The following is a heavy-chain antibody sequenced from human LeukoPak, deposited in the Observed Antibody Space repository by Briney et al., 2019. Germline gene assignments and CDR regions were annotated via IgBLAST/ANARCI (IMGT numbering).Heavy chain of an antibody. CDR1: GGSISSYY. V-gene: IGHV4-39*07. CDR3: ARDSGTTGEVKFDP. J-gene: IGHJ5*02. CDR2: IYYSGST. Sequence: SETLSLTCTVSGGSISSYYWGWIRQPPGKGLEWIGSIYYSGSTYYNPSLKSRVTISVDTSKNQFSLKLSSVTAADTAVYYCARDSGTTGEVKFDPWGQGTLVTVSS. D-gene: IGHD3-10*01.